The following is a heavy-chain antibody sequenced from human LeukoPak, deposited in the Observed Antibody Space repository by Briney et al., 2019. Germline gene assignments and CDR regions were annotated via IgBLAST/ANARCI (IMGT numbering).Heavy chain of an antibody. Sequence: GGSLRLSCAASGFTFSSYAMHWVRQAPGKGLEWVAVISYDGSNKYYADSVKGRFTISRDNSKNTLYLQMNSLRAEDTAVYYCAILGIAAASAIDYWGQGTLVTVSS. D-gene: IGHD6-13*01. CDR2: ISYDGSNK. J-gene: IGHJ4*02. V-gene: IGHV3-30-3*01. CDR3: AILGIAAASAIDY. CDR1: GFTFSSYA.